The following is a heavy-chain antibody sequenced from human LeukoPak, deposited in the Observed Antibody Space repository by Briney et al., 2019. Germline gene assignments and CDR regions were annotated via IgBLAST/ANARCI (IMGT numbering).Heavy chain of an antibody. V-gene: IGHV3-30-3*01. CDR2: ISYDGSNK. CDR1: GFTFSSYA. J-gene: IGHJ6*03. D-gene: IGHD3-16*01. CDR3: ARDYEDGGDYYYMDV. Sequence: GGSLRLSCAASGFTFSSYAMHWVRQAPGKGLEWVAVISYDGSNKYYADSVKGRFTISRDNSKNTLYLQMNSLRAEDTAVYYCARDYEDGGDYYYMDVWGKGTTVTVSS.